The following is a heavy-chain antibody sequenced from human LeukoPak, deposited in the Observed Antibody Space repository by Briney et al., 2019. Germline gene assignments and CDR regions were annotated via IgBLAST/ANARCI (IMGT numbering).Heavy chain of an antibody. D-gene: IGHD3-3*01. Sequence: GGSLRLSCAASGFTFSSYEMNWVRQAPGKGLEWVSYISGSGSTIYYADSVKGRFTISRDNAKNSLYLQMNSLRAEDTAVYYCARDQSGYYDFWSGLGAWGQGTLVTVSS. CDR2: ISGSGSTI. CDR3: ARDQSGYYDFWSGLGA. V-gene: IGHV3-48*03. J-gene: IGHJ5*02. CDR1: GFTFSSYE.